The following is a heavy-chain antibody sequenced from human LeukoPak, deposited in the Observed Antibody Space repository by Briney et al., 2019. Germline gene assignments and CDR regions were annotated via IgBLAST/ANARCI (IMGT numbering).Heavy chain of an antibody. CDR2: IWYDGSNK. Sequence: PGRSLRLSCAVSVFTFSSYGMHWVRQAPGKGLEWVAVIWYDGSNKYYADSVKGRFTTSRDNSKNTLYLQMNSLRAEDTAVYYCTRIASSTSSWYCFDYWGQGTLVTVSS. V-gene: IGHV3-33*01. CDR1: VFTFSSYG. CDR3: TRIASSTSSWYCFDY. J-gene: IGHJ4*02. D-gene: IGHD6-13*01.